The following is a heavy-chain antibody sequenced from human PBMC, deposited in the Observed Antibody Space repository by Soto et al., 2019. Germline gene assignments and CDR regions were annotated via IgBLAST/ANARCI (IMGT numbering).Heavy chain of an antibody. D-gene: IGHD6-19*01. CDR2: IYYSGST. J-gene: IGHJ5*02. CDR1: GGSISSGGYY. Sequence: SETLSLTCTVSGGSISSGGYYWSWIRQHPGKGLEWIGYIYYSGSTYYNPSLKSRVTISVDTSKNQFSLKLSSVTAADTAVYYCARGWLVGFGWFDPWGQGTLVTVSS. V-gene: IGHV4-31*03. CDR3: ARGWLVGFGWFDP.